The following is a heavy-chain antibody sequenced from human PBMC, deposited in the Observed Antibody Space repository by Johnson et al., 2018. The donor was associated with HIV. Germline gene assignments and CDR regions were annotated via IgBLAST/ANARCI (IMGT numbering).Heavy chain of an antibody. CDR3: ATDLFSLILEDDAFDT. J-gene: IGHJ3*02. V-gene: IGHV3-74*01. CDR1: GFTFSSYW. Sequence: VQLVESGGGLVQPGGSLRLSCAASGFTFSSYWMHWVRQAPGKGLVWVSRINSDGSSTSYADSVKGRFTIPRDNAKNTLYLQMNSLKIEDTAVYYCATDLFSLILEDDAFDTWGQGTMVTVSS. CDR2: INSDGSST.